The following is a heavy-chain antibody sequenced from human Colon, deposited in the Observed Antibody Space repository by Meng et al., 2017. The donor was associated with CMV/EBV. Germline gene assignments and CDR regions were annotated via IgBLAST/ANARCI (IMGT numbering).Heavy chain of an antibody. D-gene: IGHD3-10*02. CDR2: ITTDKGKT. J-gene: IGHJ6*02. Sequence: ASVKVSCKTSGYNFASYGITWVRQAPGQGLEWMGWITTDKGKTNYAQKFQGRVTMTTDTSTNTTYMELRSLRSDDTAVYYCARVVVVPLDYYTMDVWGQGTTVTVSS. CDR1: GYNFASYG. CDR3: ARVVVVPLDYYTMDV. V-gene: IGHV1-18*01.